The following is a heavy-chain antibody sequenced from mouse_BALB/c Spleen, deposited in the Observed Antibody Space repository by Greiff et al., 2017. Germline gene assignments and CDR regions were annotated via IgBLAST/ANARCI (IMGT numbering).Heavy chain of an antibody. CDR3: ARDGNLDY. CDR2: IYPGSGNT. CDR1: GYTFTDYY. Sequence: QVQLQQSGAELARPGASVKLSCTASGYTFTDYYINWVKQRPGQGLEWIGEIYPGSGNTYYTEKFKGKATLTADKSSSTAYMQLSSLTSEDSAVYFCARDGNLDYWGQGTTLTVSS. D-gene: IGHD2-1*01. J-gene: IGHJ2*01. V-gene: IGHV1-77*01.